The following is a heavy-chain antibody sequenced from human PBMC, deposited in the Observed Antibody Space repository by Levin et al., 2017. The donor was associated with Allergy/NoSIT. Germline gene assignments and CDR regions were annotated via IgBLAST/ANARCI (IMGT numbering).Heavy chain of an antibody. Sequence: GGSLRLSCAASGVTFSRYWMSWVRQAPGKGLEWVANIKQDGSEKYYVDSVKGRFTISRDNAKNSLYLQMNSLRAEDTAVYYCARDRSVVVPAAMGYYYYGMDVWGQGTTVTVSS. CDR3: ARDRSVVVPAAMGYYYYGMDV. D-gene: IGHD2-2*01. CDR2: IKQDGSEK. V-gene: IGHV3-7*01. CDR1: GVTFSRYW. J-gene: IGHJ6*02.